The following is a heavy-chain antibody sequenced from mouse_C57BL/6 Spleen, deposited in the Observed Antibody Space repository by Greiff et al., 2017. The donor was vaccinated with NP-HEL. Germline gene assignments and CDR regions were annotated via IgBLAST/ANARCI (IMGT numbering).Heavy chain of an antibody. V-gene: IGHV1-4*01. D-gene: IGHD2-4*01. CDR3: ANKDYDGGFAY. J-gene: IGHJ3*01. CDR1: GYTFTSYT. Sequence: VKLMESGAELARPGASVTMSCKASGYTFTSYTMHWVKQRPGQGLEWIGYINPSSGYTKYNQKFKDKATLTADKSSSTAYMQLSSLTSEDSAVYYCANKDYDGGFAYWGQGTLVTVSA. CDR2: INPSSGYT.